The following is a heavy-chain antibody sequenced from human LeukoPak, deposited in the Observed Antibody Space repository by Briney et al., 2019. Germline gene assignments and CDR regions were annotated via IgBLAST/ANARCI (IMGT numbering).Heavy chain of an antibody. CDR2: IYTSGST. Sequence: SETLSLTCTVSGGSISSGSYYWSWIRQPAGKGLEWIGRIYTSGSTNYNPSLKSRVTISVDTSKNQFSLKLSSVTAADTAVYYCARVPISTAAGPAEYFQHWGQGTLVTVSS. CDR3: ARVPISTAAGPAEYFQH. V-gene: IGHV4-61*02. CDR1: GGSISSGSYY. D-gene: IGHD6-13*01. J-gene: IGHJ1*01.